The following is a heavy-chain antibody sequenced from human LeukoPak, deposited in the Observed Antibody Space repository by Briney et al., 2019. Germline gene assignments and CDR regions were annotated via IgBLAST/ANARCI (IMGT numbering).Heavy chain of an antibody. CDR3: ARVPHVLRYFDWLPDGVFDY. D-gene: IGHD3-9*01. CDR2: ISSSGSTI. V-gene: IGHV3-48*03. CDR1: GFTFGSNE. Sequence: GGSLRLTGAASGFTFGSNEMTGVRQAPGKGLEWVSYISSSGSTIYYADSVKGRFTISRDNAKNSLYLQMNSLRAEDTAVYYCARVPHVLRYFDWLPDGVFDYWGQGTLVTVSS. J-gene: IGHJ4*02.